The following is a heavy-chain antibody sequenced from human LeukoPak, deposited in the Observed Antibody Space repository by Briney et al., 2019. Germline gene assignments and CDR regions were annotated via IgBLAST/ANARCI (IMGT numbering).Heavy chain of an antibody. CDR3: ARYCSSTSCKLYSWFDP. CDR2: ISAYNGNT. Sequence: GASEKVSCKASGYTFTSYGISWVRQAPGQGLEWMGWISAYNGNTNYAQKLQGRVTMTTDTSTSTAYMELRSLRSDDTAVYYCARYCSSTSCKLYSWFDPWGQGTLVTVSS. V-gene: IGHV1-18*01. J-gene: IGHJ5*02. CDR1: GYTFTSYG. D-gene: IGHD2-2*01.